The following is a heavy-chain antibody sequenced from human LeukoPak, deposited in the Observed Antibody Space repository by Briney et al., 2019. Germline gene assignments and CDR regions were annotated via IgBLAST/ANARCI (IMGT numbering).Heavy chain of an antibody. CDR2: INSDESST. Sequence: PGGSLRLSCGAFGFTFSTYAMSWVRQAPGKGLVWVSRINSDESSTNYADSVKGRFTISRDNAKNTLYLQMNSLGAEDTAVYYCARVRTTVTTSWFDPWGQGTLVTVSS. CDR3: ARVRTTVTTSWFDP. D-gene: IGHD4-17*01. J-gene: IGHJ5*02. V-gene: IGHV3-74*01. CDR1: GFTFSTYA.